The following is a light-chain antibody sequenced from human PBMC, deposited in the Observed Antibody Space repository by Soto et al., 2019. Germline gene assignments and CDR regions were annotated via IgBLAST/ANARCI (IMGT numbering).Light chain of an antibody. CDR3: QLYGTSPKT. CDR1: QSISSY. J-gene: IGKJ5*01. CDR2: AAS. Sequence: DIQMTQSPSSLSASVGDRVTITCRASQSISSYLNWYQQKPGKAPKLLIYAASSLQSGVPSRFSGSGSGTDFTLTISRLEPEDFAVYYCQLYGTSPKTFGQGTRLEIK. V-gene: IGKV1-39*02.